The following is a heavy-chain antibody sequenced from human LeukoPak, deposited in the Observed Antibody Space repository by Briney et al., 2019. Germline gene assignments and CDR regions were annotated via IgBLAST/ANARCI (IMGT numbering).Heavy chain of an antibody. CDR1: GGSFSGYY. J-gene: IGHJ3*02. D-gene: IGHD5-24*01. CDR2: ISGSGGST. Sequence: ETLSLTCAVYGGSFSGYYWSWVRQAPGKGLEWVSAISGSGGSTYYADSVKGRFTISRDNSKNTLYLQMNSLRAEDTAVYYCAEPRVWLDAFDIWGQGTMVTVSS. V-gene: IGHV3-23*01. CDR3: AEPRVWLDAFDI.